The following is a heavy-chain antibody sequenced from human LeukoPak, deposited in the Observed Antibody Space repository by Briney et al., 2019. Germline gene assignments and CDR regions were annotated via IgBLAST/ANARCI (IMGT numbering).Heavy chain of an antibody. CDR1: GGSIRSDAYY. Sequence: SQTLSLTCTVSGGSIRSDAYYWSWIRQHPGKGLEWIGYIYYNGSTYYNPSLKTRATISVDTSKNQFTLKLSSVTAADTAVYYCARGLLHTAMVTYFDYWGQGTLVTVSS. V-gene: IGHV4-31*02. D-gene: IGHD5-18*01. CDR3: ARGLLHTAMVTYFDY. J-gene: IGHJ4*02. CDR2: IYYNGST.